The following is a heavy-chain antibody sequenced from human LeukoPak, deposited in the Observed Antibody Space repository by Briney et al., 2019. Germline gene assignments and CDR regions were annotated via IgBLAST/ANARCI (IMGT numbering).Heavy chain of an antibody. J-gene: IGHJ4*02. CDR2: IYHSGST. V-gene: IGHV4-38-2*02. D-gene: IGHD4-11*01. CDR1: GYSISSGYY. CDR3: ARDPHYTPFDY. Sequence: PSETLSLTCTVSGYSISSGYYWGWIRQPPGKGLEWIGCIYHSGSTYYNPSLKSRVTISVDTSKNQFSLKLSSVTAADTAVYYCARDPHYTPFDYWGQGTLVTVSS.